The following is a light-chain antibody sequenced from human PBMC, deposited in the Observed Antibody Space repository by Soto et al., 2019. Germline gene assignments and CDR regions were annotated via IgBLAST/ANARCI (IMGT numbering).Light chain of an antibody. Sequence: EIVMTQSPATLSVSPGERSTFSCRASQSVSSNLAWYQQKRGQPPRLLIYGASTRATGIPARFSGSGSGTEFTLTISSLQSEDFAVYYCQQYNNWPLTFGGGTKV. CDR2: GAS. CDR3: QQYNNWPLT. J-gene: IGKJ4*01. CDR1: QSVSSN. V-gene: IGKV3-15*01.